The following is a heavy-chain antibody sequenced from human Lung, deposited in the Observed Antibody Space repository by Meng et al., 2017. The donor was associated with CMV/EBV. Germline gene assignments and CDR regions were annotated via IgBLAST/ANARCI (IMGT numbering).Heavy chain of an antibody. Sequence: YPFPIVAITWLRPTTGQRLTWLGWMNPRSGSTGYALKFQGRVTMTRNTSINTAYMEMSSLRSEDTAVYYCARGLGPSYADRDYWGQGTLVTVSS. V-gene: IGHV1-8*01. J-gene: IGHJ4*02. CDR3: ARGLGPSYADRDY. CDR1: YPFPIVA. D-gene: IGHD4-17*01. CDR2: MNPRSGST.